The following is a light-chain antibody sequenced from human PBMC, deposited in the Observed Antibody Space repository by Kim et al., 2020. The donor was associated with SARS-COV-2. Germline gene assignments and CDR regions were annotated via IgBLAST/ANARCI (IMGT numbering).Light chain of an antibody. Sequence: QSASVSGSPGQSITISCSGTISDIGAYNYVSWYQQHPGKAPKLIIHDVNNRPSGVSDRFSGSKSDNTASLTISGLQAEDEADYYCSSYTSSGKSPGIFGGGTQLTVL. CDR3: SSYTSSGKSPGI. CDR1: ISDIGAYNY. J-gene: IGLJ2*01. V-gene: IGLV2-14*03. CDR2: DVN.